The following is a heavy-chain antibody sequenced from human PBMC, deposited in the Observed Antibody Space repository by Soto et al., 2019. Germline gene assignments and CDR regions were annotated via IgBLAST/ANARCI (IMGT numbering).Heavy chain of an antibody. CDR2: MFYSGNT. D-gene: IGHD5-12*01. V-gene: IGHV4-39*01. CDR1: GDSISSSTYY. CDR3: ARHGSYYYYMDV. Sequence: SETLSLTCTVSGDSISSSTYYWGWTRQPPGKGLEWIGSMFYSGNTYYNPSLKNRVTISVNTSKNQYTLKLTSMSAADTAVYYCARHGSYYYYMDVWGKGTTVTVSS. J-gene: IGHJ6*03.